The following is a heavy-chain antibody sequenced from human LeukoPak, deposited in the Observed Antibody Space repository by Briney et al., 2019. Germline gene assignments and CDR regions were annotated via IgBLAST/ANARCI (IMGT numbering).Heavy chain of an antibody. CDR3: ARGARAGYNLEPFDY. D-gene: IGHD5-24*01. CDR2: IYYSGST. CDR1: GGSMSSYY. V-gene: IGHV4-59*08. Sequence: PSETLSLTCTASGGSMSSYYWSWIRQPPGKGLEWIGYIYYSGSTKYNPSLKSRVTISVDTSKNQFSLKLSSVTAADTAVYYCARGARAGYNLEPFDYWGQGTLVTVSS. J-gene: IGHJ4*02.